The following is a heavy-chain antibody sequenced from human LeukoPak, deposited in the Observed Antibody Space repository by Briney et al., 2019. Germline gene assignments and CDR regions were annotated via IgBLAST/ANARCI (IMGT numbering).Heavy chain of an antibody. Sequence: SVKVSCKASGGTFSSYAISWVRQAPGQGLEWMGRIIPILGIANYAQKFQGRVTITADKSTSTAYMELSSLRSEDTAVYYCARDGSGSYRGDNWFDPWGQGTLVTVSS. CDR1: GGTFSSYA. V-gene: IGHV1-69*04. J-gene: IGHJ5*02. CDR3: ARDGSGSYRGDNWFDP. CDR2: IIPILGIA. D-gene: IGHD3-10*01.